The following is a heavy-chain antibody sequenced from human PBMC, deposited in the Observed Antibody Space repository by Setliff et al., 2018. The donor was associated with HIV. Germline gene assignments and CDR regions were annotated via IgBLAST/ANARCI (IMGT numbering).Heavy chain of an antibody. CDR1: GYTFTGYA. D-gene: IGHD2-2*01. Sequence: GASVKVSCKASGYTFTGYAMHWVRQAPGQRLEWMGWINAGNGNTIYSQKFQGRVTITRDTSASTAYVGLSSLRSEDTAVYYCARGGYCSSITCLIPYYYYYMDVWGKGTTVTSP. CDR2: INAGNGNT. CDR3: ARGGYCSSITCLIPYYYYYMDV. J-gene: IGHJ6*03. V-gene: IGHV1-3*01.